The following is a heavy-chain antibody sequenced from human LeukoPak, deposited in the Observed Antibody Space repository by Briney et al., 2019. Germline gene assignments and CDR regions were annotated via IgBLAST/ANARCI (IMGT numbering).Heavy chain of an antibody. CDR3: ARGELLYDY. V-gene: IGHV4-30-4*01. CDR2: IHYSGST. CDR1: GGSFSSGDYY. J-gene: IGHJ4*02. Sequence: PSETLSLTCTVSGGSFSSGDYYCSWIRQPPGKGLEWTGYIHYSGSTFYNPSLKSRVTISVDTSKNQFSLKLNSVTAADTAVYYCARGELLYDYWGQGTLVTVSS. D-gene: IGHD2-15*01.